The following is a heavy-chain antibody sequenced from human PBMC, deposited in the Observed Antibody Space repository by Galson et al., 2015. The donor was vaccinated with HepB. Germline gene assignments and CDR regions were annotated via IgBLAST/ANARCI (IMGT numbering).Heavy chain of an antibody. CDR3: ARVHNPASTVDLIDY. CDR2: FYYSGDT. V-gene: IGHV4-39*01. Sequence: LSLTCTVSGGSISSSSYYWGWIRQPPGKGLERIGSFYYSGDTHYNPSLKSRVTISGDTSKNQFSLKLRSVTAADTAVYYCARVHNPASTVDLIDYWGQGTLVTVSS. D-gene: IGHD1-1*01. J-gene: IGHJ4*02. CDR1: GGSISSSSYY.